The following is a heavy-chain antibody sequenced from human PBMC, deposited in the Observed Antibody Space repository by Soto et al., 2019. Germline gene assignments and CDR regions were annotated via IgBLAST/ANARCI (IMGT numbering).Heavy chain of an antibody. CDR3: ARVPPGITMLRGPYFDY. CDR1: GYTFTSYG. D-gene: IGHD3-10*01. Sequence: QVQLVQSGAEVKKPGASVKVSCKASGYTFTSYGISWVRQAPGQGLEWMGWISAYNGNTNYAQKLQGRVTMTTDTSTSTAYMELRTLRSDDTAVYYCARVPPGITMLRGPYFDYWGQGTLVTVSS. CDR2: ISAYNGNT. J-gene: IGHJ4*02. V-gene: IGHV1-18*01.